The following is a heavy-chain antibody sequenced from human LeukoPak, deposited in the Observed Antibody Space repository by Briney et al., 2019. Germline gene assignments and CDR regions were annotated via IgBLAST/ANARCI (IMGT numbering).Heavy chain of an antibody. J-gene: IGHJ4*02. D-gene: IGHD5-18*01. CDR3: AKGLRQLPHGFDY. V-gene: IGHV3-48*03. CDR2: ISSSGSTI. CDR1: GFTFSSYE. Sequence: PGGSLRLSCAASGFTFSSYEMNWVRQAPGKGLEWVSYISSSGSTIYYADSVKGRFTISRDNSKNTLYLQMNSLRAEDTAVYYCAKGLRQLPHGFDYWGQGTLVTVSS.